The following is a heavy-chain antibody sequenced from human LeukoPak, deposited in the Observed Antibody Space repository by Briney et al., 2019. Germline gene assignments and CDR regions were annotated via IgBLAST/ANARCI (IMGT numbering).Heavy chain of an antibody. J-gene: IGHJ4*02. CDR1: GGSISSYY. CDR2: IYTSGST. Sequence: PSETLSLTCTVSGGSISSYYWSWIRQPAGKGLEWIGRIYTSGSTNYNPSLKSRVTMSVDTSKNQFSLKLSSVTAAGTAVYYCARDSVAAAGVYFDYWGQGTLVTVSS. V-gene: IGHV4-4*07. CDR3: ARDSVAAAGVYFDY. D-gene: IGHD6-13*01.